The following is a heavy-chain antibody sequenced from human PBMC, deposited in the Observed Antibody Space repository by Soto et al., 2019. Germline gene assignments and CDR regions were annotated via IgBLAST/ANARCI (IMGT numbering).Heavy chain of an antibody. D-gene: IGHD1-26*01. CDR3: TVVGDTSDGFRY. V-gene: IGHV3-73*01. J-gene: IGHJ4*02. Sequence: PGGSLRLSCAASGFTFSVSAIHWVRQAPGRGLEWVGRIRSTAQNSATGYVASVRGRFTISRDDSKNTAYLQMNSLKTDDTAVYYCTVVGDTSDGFRYWGQGSLVTVSS. CDR2: IRSTAQNSAT. CDR1: GFTFSVSA.